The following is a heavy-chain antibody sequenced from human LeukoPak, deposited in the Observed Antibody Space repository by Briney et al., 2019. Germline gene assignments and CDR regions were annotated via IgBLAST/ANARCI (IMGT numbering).Heavy chain of an antibody. J-gene: IGHJ4*02. D-gene: IGHD1-26*01. CDR2: ISYDGSNK. V-gene: IGHV3-30*04. CDR3: ASGVSGSYSY. CDR1: GFTFSSYA. Sequence: GGSLRLSCAASGFTFSSYAMHWVRQAPGKGLEWVAVISYDGSNKYYADSVKGRFTISRDNSKNTLYLQMNSLRAEDTAVYYCASGVSGSYSYWGQGTLVTVSS.